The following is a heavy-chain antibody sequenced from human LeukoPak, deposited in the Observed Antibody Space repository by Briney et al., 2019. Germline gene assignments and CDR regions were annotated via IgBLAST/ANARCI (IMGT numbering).Heavy chain of an antibody. CDR3: ATETNGRHYDY. J-gene: IGHJ4*02. D-gene: IGHD1-14*01. Sequence: GGSLRLSCAASGFTFSSYGMHWVRQAPGKGLEWVAVIWYDGSNKYYADSVKGRLTISRDNANNFLYLQMNSLRAEDTAVYYCATETNGRHYDYWGQGTLLTVSS. CDR1: GFTFSSYG. CDR2: IWYDGSNK. V-gene: IGHV3-33*03.